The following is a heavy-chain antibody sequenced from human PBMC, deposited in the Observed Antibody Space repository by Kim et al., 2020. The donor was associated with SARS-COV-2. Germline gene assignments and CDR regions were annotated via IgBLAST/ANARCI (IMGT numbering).Heavy chain of an antibody. CDR2: IYYSGST. Sequence: SETLSLTCTASGGSISSYYRSWIRQPPGKGLEWVGYIYYSGSTNYNPSPKSRVTISVDTSKNQFSLMLSSVIAADTTVDYCAREDSSAADGVCWFDPWGQGTLVTVSS. V-gene: IGHV4-59*01. J-gene: IGHJ5*02. CDR3: AREDSSAADGVCWFDP. D-gene: IGHD6-19*01. CDR1: GGSISSYY.